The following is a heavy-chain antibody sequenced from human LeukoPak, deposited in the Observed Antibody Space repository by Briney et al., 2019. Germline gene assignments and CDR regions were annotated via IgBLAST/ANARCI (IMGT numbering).Heavy chain of an antibody. D-gene: IGHD3-22*01. Sequence: GRSLRLSCAASGFTFSSYAMHWVRQAPGMGLEWVAVISYDGSNKYYADSVKGRFTISRDNSKNTLYLQMNSLRAEDTAVYYCARAPLDYYDSSGYFDYWGQGTLVTVSS. CDR2: ISYDGSNK. CDR3: ARAPLDYYDSSGYFDY. CDR1: GFTFSSYA. J-gene: IGHJ4*02. V-gene: IGHV3-30-3*01.